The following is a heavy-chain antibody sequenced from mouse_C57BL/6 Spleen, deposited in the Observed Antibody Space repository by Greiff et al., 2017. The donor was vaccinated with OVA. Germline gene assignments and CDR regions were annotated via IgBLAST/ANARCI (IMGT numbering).Heavy chain of an antibody. D-gene: IGHD1-1*01. CDR2: IYPGSGNT. CDR1: GYTFTDYY. CDR3: AITTVVATPFDY. V-gene: IGHV1-76*01. Sequence: VQLQQSGAELVRPGASVKLSCKASGYTFTDYYINWVKQRPGQGLEWIARIYPGSGNTYYNEKFKGKATLTAEKSSSTAYMQLSSLTSEDSAVYFCAITTVVATPFDYWGQGTTLTVSS. J-gene: IGHJ2*01.